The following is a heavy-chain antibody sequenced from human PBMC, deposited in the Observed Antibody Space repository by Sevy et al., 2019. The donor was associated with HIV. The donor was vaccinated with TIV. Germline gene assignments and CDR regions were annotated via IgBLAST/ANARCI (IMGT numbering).Heavy chain of an antibody. CDR2: IRRKASGGTT. V-gene: IGHV3-49*03. Sequence: GGSLRLSCEGSGFTFGDYALSWFRQAPGKGLEWLTFIRRKASGGTTEYAASVKGRFTISRDDSKSIAYLQMNSLKIEDTAVYFCATGIEATAYFDHWAQGTLVTVSS. J-gene: IGHJ4*02. CDR3: ATGIEATAYFDH. D-gene: IGHD5-12*01. CDR1: GFTFGDYA.